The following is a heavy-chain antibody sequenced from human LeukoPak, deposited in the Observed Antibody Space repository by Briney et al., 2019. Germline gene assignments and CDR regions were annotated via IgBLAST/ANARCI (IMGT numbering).Heavy chain of an antibody. J-gene: IGHJ2*01. CDR1: GAPINHRH. Sequence: KPSETLSLPCSVSGAPINHRHRSWVRQAPGEGLEWIGGVYTRGSTQYNPSLKSRVIMSIDTSRNQFSLRLNSVTAADTAVYYCARAKGRDVVATRERYFDLWGRGILVTVS. D-gene: IGHD2-21*02. V-gene: IGHV4-4*07. CDR2: VYTRGST. CDR3: ARAKGRDVVATRERYFDL.